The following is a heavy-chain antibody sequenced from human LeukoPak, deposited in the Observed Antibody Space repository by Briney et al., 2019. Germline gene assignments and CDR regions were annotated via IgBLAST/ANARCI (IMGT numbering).Heavy chain of an antibody. J-gene: IGHJ4*02. D-gene: IGHD3-9*01. Sequence: SETLSLTCTVSGGSISSYYWSWIRQPPGKGLEWIGYIYYSGSTNYNPSLKSRVTISVDTSKNQFSLKLSSVTAADTAVHYCARGDDILTGYSAQGFDYWGQGTLVTVSS. CDR2: IYYSGST. CDR1: GGSISSYY. CDR3: ARGDDILTGYSAQGFDY. V-gene: IGHV4-59*01.